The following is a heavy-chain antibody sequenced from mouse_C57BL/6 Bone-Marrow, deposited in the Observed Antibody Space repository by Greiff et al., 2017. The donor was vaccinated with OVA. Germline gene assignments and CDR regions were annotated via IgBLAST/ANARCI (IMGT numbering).Heavy chain of an antibody. CDR1: GYAFSSYW. CDR3: AREEALFTLCDFEV. D-gene: IGHD2-12*01. CDR2: IYPGDGDT. J-gene: IGHJ1*03. Sequence: VKLVESGAELVKPGASVKISCKASGYAFSSYWMNWVKQRPGKGLEWIGQIYPGDGDTNYNGKFKGKATLTAAKSSSTAYMQLSSLTSEDTRVYISAREEALFTLCDFEVCGTEST. V-gene: IGHV1-80*01.